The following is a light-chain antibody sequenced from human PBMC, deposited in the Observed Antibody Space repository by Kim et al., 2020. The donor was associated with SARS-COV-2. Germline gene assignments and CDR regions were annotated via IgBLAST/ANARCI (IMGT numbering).Light chain of an antibody. CDR3: QQYKSYRT. CDR1: QSISSR. V-gene: IGKV1-5*01. Sequence: GDRVTITCRASQSISSRLAWYQQNPGKAPKLLIYDASSLQSGVPSRFDGSGSGTEFTLTISSLQPDDFATYYCQQYKSYRTFGQGTKVDIK. CDR2: DAS. J-gene: IGKJ1*01.